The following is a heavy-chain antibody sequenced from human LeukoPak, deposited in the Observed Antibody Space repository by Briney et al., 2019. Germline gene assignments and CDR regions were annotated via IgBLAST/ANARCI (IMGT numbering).Heavy chain of an antibody. V-gene: IGHV1-69*06. J-gene: IGHJ6*04. CDR1: GGTFSSYA. CDR2: IIPIFGTA. Sequence: ASVKVSCKASGGTFSSYAISWVRQAPGQGLEWMGGIIPIFGTANYAQKFQGRVTITADKSTSTAYMELSSLRSEDTAVYYCARDLRYFDWLLVQGYGMGVWGKGTTVTVSS. D-gene: IGHD3-9*01. CDR3: ARDLRYFDWLLVQGYGMGV.